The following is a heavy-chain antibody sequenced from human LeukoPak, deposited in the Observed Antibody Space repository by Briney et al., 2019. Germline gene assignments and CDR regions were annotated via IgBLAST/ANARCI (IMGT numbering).Heavy chain of an antibody. D-gene: IGHD6-6*01. V-gene: IGHV3-66*03. CDR3: ARDGGLAPYSSSTPFDY. CDR2: IYSSGST. Sequence: GVQRLSCAASGFTVSTNYMSWVRQAPGKGLEWVSVIYSSGSTYYADSVKGRFTIFRDNSKNTLYLQMNSLRAEDTAVYYCARDGGLAPYSSSTPFDYWGQGTLVTVSS. J-gene: IGHJ4*02. CDR1: GFTVSTNY.